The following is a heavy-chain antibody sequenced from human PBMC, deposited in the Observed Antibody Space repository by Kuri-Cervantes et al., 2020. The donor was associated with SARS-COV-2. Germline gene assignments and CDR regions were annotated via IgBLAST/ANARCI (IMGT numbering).Heavy chain of an antibody. CDR2: IIGMTGTV. D-gene: IGHD6-13*01. J-gene: IGHJ3*02. Sequence: SVKVSCKASGVTFSIFDMSWVRLAPGQGPEWMGRIIGMTGTVHYAQNFKDRVTITADASTSTAYMELSSLRSEDTAVYYCARALGSSWYEDAFDIWGQGTMVTVSS. CDR1: GVTFSIFD. CDR3: ARALGSSWYEDAFDI. V-gene: IGHV1-69*11.